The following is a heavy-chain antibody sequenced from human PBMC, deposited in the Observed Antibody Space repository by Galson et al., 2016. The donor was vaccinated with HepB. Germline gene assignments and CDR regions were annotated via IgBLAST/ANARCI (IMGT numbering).Heavy chain of an antibody. CDR3: ARHPALGSGPDY. CDR1: GYSYTSFW. V-gene: IGHV5-51*01. CDR2: IYPGDSGT. D-gene: IGHD2-15*01. Sequence: QSGAEVKKPGESLKISCKASGYSYTSFWIAWVRQMPGKGLEWMGIIYPGDSGTRYSPSFQGQVTISADESLTTAYLQWSSLKASDTAMYYCARHPALGSGPDYWGQGALITVSS. J-gene: IGHJ4*02.